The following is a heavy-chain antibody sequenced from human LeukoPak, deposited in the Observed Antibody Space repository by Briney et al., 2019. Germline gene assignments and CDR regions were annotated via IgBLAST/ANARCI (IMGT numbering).Heavy chain of an antibody. CDR3: ARDPYSSSWSYGMDV. D-gene: IGHD6-13*01. V-gene: IGHV3-7*05. CDR1: GFTFSNYW. CDR2: IKQDGSEK. Sequence: GGSLRLSCTASGFTFSNYWMSWVRQTPEKGLEGVANIKQDGSEKVYVDSVKGRFTISRDNAQSSLYLQMNSLRAEDTAVYYCARDPYSSSWSYGMDVWGQGATVTVSS. J-gene: IGHJ6*02.